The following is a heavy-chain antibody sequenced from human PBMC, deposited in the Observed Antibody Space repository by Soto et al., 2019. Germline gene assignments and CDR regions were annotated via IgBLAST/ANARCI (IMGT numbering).Heavy chain of an antibody. J-gene: IGHJ4*02. CDR3: ARALGGRTWSCFYFDN. V-gene: IGHV4-61*05. CDR2: ISYSGKT. CDR1: GEPINSNSHY. Sequence: QVQLQESGPGLVKPSETLSLTCSVSGEPINSNSHYWAWIRQSPGKTLEWIGHISYSGKTDLNPSLRGRVTLSRDTSKNQFSLRRTSVTAADTAVYYCARALGGRTWSCFYFDNWGQGALVTVPS. D-gene: IGHD2-8*02.